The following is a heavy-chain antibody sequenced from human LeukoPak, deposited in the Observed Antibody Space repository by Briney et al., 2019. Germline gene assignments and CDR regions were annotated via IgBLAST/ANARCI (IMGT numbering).Heavy chain of an antibody. V-gene: IGHV3-48*04. CDR3: ASTGGGYPYYYYGMDV. Sequence: GGSLRLSCAASGFTFSSYNMNWVRQAPGRGLEWVSYISSSSNTIYYADSVKGRFTISRDNAKNSLYLQMNSLRAEDTAVYYCASTGGGYPYYYYGMDVWGQGTTVTVSS. J-gene: IGHJ6*02. CDR1: GFTFSSYN. CDR2: ISSSSNTI. D-gene: IGHD3-22*01.